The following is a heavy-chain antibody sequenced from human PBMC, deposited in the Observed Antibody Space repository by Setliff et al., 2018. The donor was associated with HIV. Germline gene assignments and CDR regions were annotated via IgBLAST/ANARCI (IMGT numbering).Heavy chain of an antibody. J-gene: IGHJ5*02. Sequence: PSETLSLTCAVSGGSISSSNWWSWVRQAPGEGLEWIGEIHHSGSTNYKPSLKSRVTISVDKSKNQFSLKLSSVTAADTAVYYCARVSRGRGWFDPWGQGTLVTVSS. CDR3: ARVSRGRGWFDP. D-gene: IGHD3-16*01. CDR2: IHHSGST. V-gene: IGHV4-4*02. CDR1: GGSISSSNW.